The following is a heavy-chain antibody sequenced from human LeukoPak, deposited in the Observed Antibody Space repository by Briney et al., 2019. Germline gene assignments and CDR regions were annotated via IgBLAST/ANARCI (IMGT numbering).Heavy chain of an antibody. CDR2: ISSSSSYI. J-gene: IGHJ4*02. Sequence: GGSLRLSCAASGFTFSSYSMNWVRQAPGKGLEWVSFISSSSSYIYYADSVKGRFTISRDNAKNSLYLQMNSLRAEDTAVYYCARDVGAYGYFDYWGQGTLVTVSS. CDR1: GFTFSSYS. D-gene: IGHD1-26*01. CDR3: ARDVGAYGYFDY. V-gene: IGHV3-21*01.